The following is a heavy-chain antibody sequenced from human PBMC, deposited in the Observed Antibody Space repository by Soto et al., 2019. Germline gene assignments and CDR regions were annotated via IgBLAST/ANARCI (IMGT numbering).Heavy chain of an antibody. D-gene: IGHD1-7*01. CDR3: ARGVSAGTTPFDC. J-gene: IGHJ4*02. V-gene: IGHV4-59*01. Sequence: PSETLSLTCTVSGGSISSYYWSWIRQPPGKGLEWIGYIYYSGSTNYNPSLKSRVTISVDTSKNHFSLKLRSVTAADTAVYYCARGVSAGTTPFDCWGQGTQVTVS. CDR1: GGSISSYY. CDR2: IYYSGST.